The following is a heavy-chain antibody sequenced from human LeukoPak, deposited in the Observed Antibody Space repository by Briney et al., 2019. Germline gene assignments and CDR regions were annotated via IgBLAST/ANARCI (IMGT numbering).Heavy chain of an antibody. Sequence: ASVKVSCKASGYTFTGYYMHWVRQAPGQGLEWMGWINPNSGGTNYAQKFQGWVTMTRDTSISTAYMELSRLRSDDTAVYYCARYGFGELSRYGMDVWGKGTTVTVSS. D-gene: IGHD3-10*01. CDR1: GYTFTGYY. V-gene: IGHV1-2*04. CDR3: ARYGFGELSRYGMDV. J-gene: IGHJ6*04. CDR2: INPNSGGT.